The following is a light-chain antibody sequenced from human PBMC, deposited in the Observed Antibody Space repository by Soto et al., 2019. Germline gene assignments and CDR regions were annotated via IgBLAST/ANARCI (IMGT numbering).Light chain of an antibody. CDR3: QHFVNSLTWT. CDR1: HIVSSNY. Sequence: EVVVTQSPGTLSLSPVERATLSCRTSHIVSSNYLAWYQHKPGQAPRLLIHTVSRRATGIPDRFSGSGSGSDFSLTIARLEPEDFAVYYCQHFVNSLTWTFGQGTKVDIK. CDR2: TVS. V-gene: IGKV3-20*01. J-gene: IGKJ1*01.